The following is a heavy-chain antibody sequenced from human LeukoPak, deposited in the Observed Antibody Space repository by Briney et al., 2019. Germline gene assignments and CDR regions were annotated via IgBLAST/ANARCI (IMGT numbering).Heavy chain of an antibody. CDR3: ARGGSRSRRGDDAFDI. CDR2: ISAYDGNT. CDR1: GHTFTNYA. J-gene: IGHJ3*02. D-gene: IGHD3-10*01. Sequence: GASVKVSCKASGHTFTNYAMNWVRQAPGQGLEWMGWISAYDGNTELAQKFQGRVTLATDASTSTAYVELRSLTSDDTAVYFCARGGSRSRRGDDAFDIWGQGTMVTVSS. V-gene: IGHV1-18*01.